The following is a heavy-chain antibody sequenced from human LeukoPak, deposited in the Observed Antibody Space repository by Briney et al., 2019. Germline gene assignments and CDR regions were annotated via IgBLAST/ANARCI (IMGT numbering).Heavy chain of an antibody. V-gene: IGHV4-59*01. J-gene: IGHJ4*02. Sequence: SEILSLTCTVSGGSISSYYWRWIRQPPGKGLEWIGYIYYSGSTNYNPSLKSRVTISVDTSKNQFSLKLSSVTAADTAVYYCARGPFGWFVHWGQGTLVTVSS. CDR1: GGSISSYY. CDR2: IYYSGST. D-gene: IGHD2-15*01. CDR3: ARGPFGWFVH.